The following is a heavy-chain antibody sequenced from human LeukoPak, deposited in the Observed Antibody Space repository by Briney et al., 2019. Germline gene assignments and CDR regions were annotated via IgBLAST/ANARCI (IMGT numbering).Heavy chain of an antibody. CDR3: ARDTSVYLAPAAMSPTNWFDP. J-gene: IGHJ5*02. D-gene: IGHD2-2*01. Sequence: ASVKVSCKASGYTFTTYVIIWVRQAPGQGLEWMGIINPSGGSTSYAQKFQGRVTMTRDMSTSTVYMELSSLRSEDTAVYYCARDTSVYLAPAAMSPTNWFDPWGQGTLVTVSS. CDR1: GYTFTTYV. V-gene: IGHV1-46*01. CDR2: INPSGGST.